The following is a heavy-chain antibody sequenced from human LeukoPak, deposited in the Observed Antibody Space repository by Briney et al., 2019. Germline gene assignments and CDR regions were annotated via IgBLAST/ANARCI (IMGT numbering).Heavy chain of an antibody. V-gene: IGHV3-53*01. CDR1: GFTFSSNY. D-gene: IGHD4-17*01. J-gene: IGHJ3*02. Sequence: GGSLRLSCAASGFTFSSNYMSWVRQAPGKGLEWVSVIYSDGTTYYADSVKGRFTISRDYSKNTLYLQMNNLRAEDTAVYYCARDAYGDAFDIWGQGTMVTVSS. CDR2: IYSDGTT. CDR3: ARDAYGDAFDI.